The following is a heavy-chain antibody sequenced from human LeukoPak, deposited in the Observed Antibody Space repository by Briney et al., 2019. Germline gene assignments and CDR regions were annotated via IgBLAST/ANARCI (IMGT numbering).Heavy chain of an antibody. D-gene: IGHD2-15*01. CDR2: INTRSSSS. J-gene: IGHJ4*02. CDR1: GFIFSIYN. CDR3: AKQLGYCSDGSCYFPY. Sequence: GGSLRLSCAASGFIFSIYNMNWVRQAPGKGLEWVSSINTRSSSSYYADSVKGRFTISRDNAKNSLYLQRNSLRVEDTAVYYCAKQLGYCSDGSCYFPYWGQGTLVTVSS. V-gene: IGHV3-21*04.